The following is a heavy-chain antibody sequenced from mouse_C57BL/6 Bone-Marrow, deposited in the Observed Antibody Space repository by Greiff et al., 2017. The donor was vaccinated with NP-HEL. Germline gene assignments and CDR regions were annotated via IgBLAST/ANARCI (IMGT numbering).Heavy chain of an antibody. Sequence: VQLQQSGAELVKPGASVKMSCKASGYTFTSYWITWVKQRPGQGLEWIGDIYPGSGSTNYNEKFKSKATLTVDTSSSTAYMQLSSLTSEDSAVYYCAILYDYDGGFDYWGQGTTLTVSS. CDR3: AILYDYDGGFDY. J-gene: IGHJ2*01. V-gene: IGHV1-55*01. D-gene: IGHD2-4*01. CDR1: GYTFTSYW. CDR2: IYPGSGST.